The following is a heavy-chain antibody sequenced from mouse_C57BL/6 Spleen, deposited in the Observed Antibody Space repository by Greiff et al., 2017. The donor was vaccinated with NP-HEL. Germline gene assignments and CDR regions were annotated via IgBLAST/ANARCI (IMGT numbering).Heavy chain of an antibody. J-gene: IGHJ4*01. CDR3: ARFRSSYYAMDY. V-gene: IGHV1-69*01. D-gene: IGHD1-1*01. Sequence: QVQLQQSGAELVMPGASVKLSCKASGYTFTSYWMHWVKQRPGQGLEWIGEIDPSDSYTNYNQKFKGKSTLTVDKSSSTAYMQLSSLTSEDSAVYYYARFRSSYYAMDYWGQRTSVTVSS. CDR2: IDPSDSYT. CDR1: GYTFTSYW.